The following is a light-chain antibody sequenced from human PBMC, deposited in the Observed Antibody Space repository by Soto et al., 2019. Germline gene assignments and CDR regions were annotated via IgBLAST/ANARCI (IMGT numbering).Light chain of an antibody. Sequence: EIVLTQSPATLSLSPGERATLSCRASQSVSSYLAWYQQRPGQAPRLLIYDASNRATGIPARFSGSGSGTDFTLTISSLQSEDFAAYYCQQYNNWPPWTFGQGTKVDI. J-gene: IGKJ1*01. V-gene: IGKV3-11*01. CDR1: QSVSSY. CDR3: QQYNNWPPWT. CDR2: DAS.